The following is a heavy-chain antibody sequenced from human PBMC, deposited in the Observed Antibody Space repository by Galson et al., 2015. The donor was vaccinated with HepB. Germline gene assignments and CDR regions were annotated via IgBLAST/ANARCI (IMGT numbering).Heavy chain of an antibody. D-gene: IGHD6-13*01. CDR2: IDPSDSYT. CDR1: GYSFTSYW. J-gene: IGHJ6*02. Sequence: QSGAEVKKPGESLRISCKGSGYSFTSYWISWVRQMPGKGLEWMGRIDPSDSYTNYSPSFQGHVTISADKSISTAYLQWSSLKASDTAMYYCARHLVAAATNYYYGMDVWGQGTTVTVSS. CDR3: ARHLVAAATNYYYGMDV. V-gene: IGHV5-10-1*01.